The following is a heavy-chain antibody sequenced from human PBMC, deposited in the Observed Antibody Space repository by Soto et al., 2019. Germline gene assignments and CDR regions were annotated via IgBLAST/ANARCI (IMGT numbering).Heavy chain of an antibody. V-gene: IGHV3-73*01. CDR2: IRTKVNSYAT. D-gene: IGHD3-10*01. CDR1: GFTFSGSA. CDR3: TTEPGHY. J-gene: IGHJ4*02. Sequence: EVQLVESGGGLVQPGGSLKLSCAASGFTFSGSAMHWVRQASGKGLEWVGRIRTKVNSYATTYGASVKGRFTISRDDSKNPTYLQMNILKTEDTAVYYCTTEPGHYWGQGTLVTVSS.